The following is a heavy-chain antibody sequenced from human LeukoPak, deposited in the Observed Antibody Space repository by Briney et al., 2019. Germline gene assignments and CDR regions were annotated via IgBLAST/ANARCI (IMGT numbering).Heavy chain of an antibody. Sequence: EASVKVSCKASGYTFTSYDINWVRQATGQGLEWMGWMNPNSGNTGYAQKFQGRVTMTRNTSISTAYMELSSLRSEDTAVYYCARASVADGRWGYYYYYMDVWGKGTTDTVSS. CDR3: ARASVADGRWGYYYYYMDV. CDR2: MNPNSGNT. D-gene: IGHD2-15*01. V-gene: IGHV1-8*01. CDR1: GYTFTSYD. J-gene: IGHJ6*03.